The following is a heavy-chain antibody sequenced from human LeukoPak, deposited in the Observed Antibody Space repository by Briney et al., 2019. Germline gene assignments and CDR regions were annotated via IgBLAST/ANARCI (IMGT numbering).Heavy chain of an antibody. CDR1: GFTFSSYA. V-gene: IGHV3-23*01. CDR2: ISGSGGST. CDR3: AKVHTYYYDSSGYLGAFDY. J-gene: IGHJ4*02. Sequence: GGSLRLSCAASGFTFSSYAMSWVRQAPGKGLEWVSAISGSGGSTYYADSVKGRFTISRDNSKNTLYLQMNSLRAEDTPVYYCAKVHTYYYDSSGYLGAFDYWGQGTLVTVSS. D-gene: IGHD3-22*01.